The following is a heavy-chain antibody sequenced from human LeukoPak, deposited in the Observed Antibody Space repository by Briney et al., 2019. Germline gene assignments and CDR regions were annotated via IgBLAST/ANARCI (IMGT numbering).Heavy chain of an antibody. CDR1: GFTFSSYS. D-gene: IGHD3-10*01. CDR3: ASFGIKGRGVIRTPQHYFDY. CDR2: ISSSSSYI. J-gene: IGHJ4*02. V-gene: IGHV3-21*01. Sequence: PGGSLRLSCAASGFTFSSYSMNWVRQAPGKGLEWVSSISSSSSYIYYADSVKGRFTISRDNAKNSLYLQMNSLRAEDTAVYYCASFGIKGRGVIRTPQHYFDYWGQGTLVTVSS.